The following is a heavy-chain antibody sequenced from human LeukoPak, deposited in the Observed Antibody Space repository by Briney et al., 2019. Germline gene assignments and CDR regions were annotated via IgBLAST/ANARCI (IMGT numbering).Heavy chain of an antibody. CDR1: GGSMSSYY. J-gene: IGHJ4*02. Sequence: TSSETLSLTCTVSGGSMSSYYWSWIRQPPGKGLEWIGYLFHSGTRRYNPSLKSRVTISADTTKNQFFLSLNSTTAADTAVYNCARRRGWKQQVVYFDYWGQGTLATVSS. D-gene: IGHD6-13*01. CDR2: LFHSGTR. CDR3: ARRRGWKQQVVYFDY. V-gene: IGHV4-59*08.